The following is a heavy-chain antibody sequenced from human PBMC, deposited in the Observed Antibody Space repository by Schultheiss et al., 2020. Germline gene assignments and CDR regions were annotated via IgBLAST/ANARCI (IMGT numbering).Heavy chain of an antibody. D-gene: IGHD6-19*01. CDR3: ACGGGSGWSPFNY. CDR2: IYTSGST. CDR1: GGSFSGSTYS. Sequence: SETLSLTCTVSGGSFSGSTYSWGWIRQLPGKGLEWIGSIYTSGSTNYNPSLKSRVTISVDTSKNQFSLKLSSVTAADTAVYYCACGGGSGWSPFNYWGQGTLVTVSS. V-gene: IGHV4-39*07. J-gene: IGHJ4*02.